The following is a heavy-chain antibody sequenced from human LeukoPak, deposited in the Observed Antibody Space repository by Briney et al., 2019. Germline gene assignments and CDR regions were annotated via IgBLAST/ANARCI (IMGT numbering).Heavy chain of an antibody. CDR3: ARGGSRLLTSYIFDY. CDR1: GSTFSRYW. J-gene: IGHJ4*02. CDR2: IKQDGSEK. D-gene: IGHD3-16*01. Sequence: GGSLRLSCAASGSTFSRYWMSWVRQAPGKGLEWVANIKQDGSEKYYADSVKGRFTIFRDNAKNSLYVQVNSLRAEDTAVYYCARGGSRLLTSYIFDYWGQGTLVTVSS. V-gene: IGHV3-7*01.